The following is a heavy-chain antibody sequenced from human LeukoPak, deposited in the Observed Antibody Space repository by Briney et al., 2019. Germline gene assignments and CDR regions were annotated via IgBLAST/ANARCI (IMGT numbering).Heavy chain of an antibody. D-gene: IGHD6-19*01. CDR1: GGSISSSSYY. CDR2: IYYNGST. Sequence: SETLSLTCTVSGGSISSSSYYWGWIRQPPGKGLEWIGSIYYNGSTYYNPSLKSRVTISVDTSKNQFSLKLSSVTAADTAVYYCARSVAGILLRLVRWFDPWGQGTLVTVSS. J-gene: IGHJ5*02. V-gene: IGHV4-39*07. CDR3: ARSVAGILLRLVRWFDP.